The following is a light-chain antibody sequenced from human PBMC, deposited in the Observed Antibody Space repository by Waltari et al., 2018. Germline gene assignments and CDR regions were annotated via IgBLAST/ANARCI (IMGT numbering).Light chain of an antibody. CDR1: QSVFKY. Sequence: VLPPSPATLSLSAGERATPSCSASQSVFKYFAGYQQKPGQAPRHLIFDTTQRANGIPARFSGSSAGTNFTLTISNLETEDFALYYCQQGSSLPLTFGGGTKVEIK. V-gene: IGKV3-11*01. J-gene: IGKJ4*01. CDR2: DTT. CDR3: QQGSSLPLT.